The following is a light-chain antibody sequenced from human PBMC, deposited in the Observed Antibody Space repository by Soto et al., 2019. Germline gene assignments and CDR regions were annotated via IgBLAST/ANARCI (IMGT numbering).Light chain of an antibody. J-gene: IGLJ1*01. V-gene: IGLV2-14*01. CDR1: SSDVGGYNY. Sequence: QSALAQPASVSGSPGQSITISCTGTSSDVGGYNYVSWYQRHPGEAPKLMIYEIRNRPSGVSNRFSGSKSGNTASLTISGLQAEDEADYYCTSYTTSSTLYVFGTGTKVTVL. CDR2: EIR. CDR3: TSYTTSSTLYV.